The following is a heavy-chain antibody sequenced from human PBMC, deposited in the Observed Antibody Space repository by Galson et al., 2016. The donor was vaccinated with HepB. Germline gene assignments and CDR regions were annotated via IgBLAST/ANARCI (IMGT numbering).Heavy chain of an antibody. CDR2: SHSSGST. D-gene: IGHD4-17*01. Sequence: SETLSLTCAVSGDSVSSGSYYWSWIRQPPGKGLEWIGSSHSSGSTNYSPSLKSRVTISVDTSKDQFSLKVNSVTAADTAVYYCARHCGYLITVTNDAFDVWGQGTMVTVSS. J-gene: IGHJ3*01. V-gene: IGHV4-39*01. CDR1: GDSVSSGSYY. CDR3: ARHCGYLITVTNDAFDV.